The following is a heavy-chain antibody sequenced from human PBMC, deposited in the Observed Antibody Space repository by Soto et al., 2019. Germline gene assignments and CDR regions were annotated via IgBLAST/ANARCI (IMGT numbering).Heavy chain of an antibody. J-gene: IGHJ6*02. Sequence: QVQLVQSGGEVTKPGASVKVSCKSSGYTFTSYGVSWVRQAPGQGLKWLGWISVYTGNTKQAQKFQDRVTLTTEASTGTASLELRNLRSDDTAVYYCASDRCTTDRCYTHHFDVWGQGTTVTVSS. V-gene: IGHV1-18*04. CDR1: GYTFTSYG. D-gene: IGHD2-8*01. CDR3: ASDRCTTDRCYTHHFDV. CDR2: ISVYTGNT.